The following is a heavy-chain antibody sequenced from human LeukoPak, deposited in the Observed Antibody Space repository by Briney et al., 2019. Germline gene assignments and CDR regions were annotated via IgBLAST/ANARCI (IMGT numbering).Heavy chain of an antibody. Sequence: PGGSLRLSCAASGFTVSSNYMSWVRQAPRKGLEWVSVIYSGGSTYYADSAKGRFTISRQNSKNTLYLQMNSLRAEDTAVYYCARDIPLYDWGQGTLVTVSS. D-gene: IGHD2-21*01. J-gene: IGHJ4*02. CDR2: IYSGGST. CDR1: GFTVSSNY. CDR3: ARDIPLYD. V-gene: IGHV3-53*04.